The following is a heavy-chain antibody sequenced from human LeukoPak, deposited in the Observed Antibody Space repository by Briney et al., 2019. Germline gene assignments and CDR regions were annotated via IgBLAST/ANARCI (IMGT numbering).Heavy chain of an antibody. J-gene: IGHJ6*03. CDR3: AKVGPIFGVFNYDYYYYMDV. Sequence: GGSLRLSCAASGFTVSGNYMSWVRQAPGEGLEWVSVIYSGGSTYYADSVKGRFTISRDNSKNTLYLQMNSLRAEDTAVYYCAKVGPIFGVFNYDYYYYMDVWGKGTTVTVSS. CDR2: IYSGGST. CDR1: GFTVSGNY. V-gene: IGHV3-53*01. D-gene: IGHD3-3*01.